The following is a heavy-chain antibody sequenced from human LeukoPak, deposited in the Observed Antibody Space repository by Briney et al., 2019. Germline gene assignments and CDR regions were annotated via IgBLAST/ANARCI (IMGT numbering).Heavy chain of an antibody. Sequence: SETLSLTCTVSGGSISSGSSDYYWGWIRQPPGKGLDWIGSISDSGRTYYNPSLKSRVTVSVDTSKNQFSLNLSSVTAADTAVYCCARQFGSGLWYFDLWGRGTLVTVSS. D-gene: IGHD3-10*01. CDR2: ISDSGRT. J-gene: IGHJ2*01. CDR1: GGSISSGSSDYY. CDR3: ARQFGSGLWYFDL. V-gene: IGHV4-39*01.